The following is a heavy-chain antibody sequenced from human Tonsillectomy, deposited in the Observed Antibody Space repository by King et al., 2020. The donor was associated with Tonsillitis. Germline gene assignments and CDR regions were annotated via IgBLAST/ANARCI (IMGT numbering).Heavy chain of an antibody. V-gene: IGHV3-21*01. D-gene: IGHD4-17*01. CDR1: GFTFSSYN. Sequence: VQLVESGGGLVKPGGSLRLSCAASGFTFSSYNMNWVRQAPGEGLEWVSSISSRGCYIYYADSVKGRFTISRDNAQNSLYLQMSSLRVDDRAVYYCARDASDYGNYNYDYYMDVWGKGTTVTVSS. CDR3: ARDASDYGNYNYDYYMDV. J-gene: IGHJ6*03. CDR2: ISSRGCYI.